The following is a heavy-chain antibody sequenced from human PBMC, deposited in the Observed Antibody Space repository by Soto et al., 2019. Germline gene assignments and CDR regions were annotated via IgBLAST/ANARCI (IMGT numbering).Heavy chain of an antibody. D-gene: IGHD6-19*01. V-gene: IGHV1-69*13. Sequence: SVKVSCKASGGTLSRYAISRVRQAPGQGLEWMGGIIPIFGTANYAQKFQGRVTITADESTSTAYMELSSLRSEDTAVYYCARASSSGWGRWFDPWGQRTLVTVSS. CDR3: ARASSSGWGRWFDP. CDR1: GGTLSRYA. CDR2: IIPIFGTA. J-gene: IGHJ5*02.